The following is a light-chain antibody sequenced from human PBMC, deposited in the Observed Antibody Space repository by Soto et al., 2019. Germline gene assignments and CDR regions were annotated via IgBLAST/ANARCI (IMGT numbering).Light chain of an antibody. CDR2: KMS. CDR1: QSISSW. J-gene: IGKJ1*01. V-gene: IGKV1-5*03. CDR3: QQYSTYSRT. Sequence: DIQMTQSPSTLSASVGDRVTITCRASQSISSWLAWYQQKPGKAPKLLIYKMSSLESGVPSRFSGSGSGTEFTLTISSLQPDDFATYYCQQYSTYSRTFGQGTKVEIK.